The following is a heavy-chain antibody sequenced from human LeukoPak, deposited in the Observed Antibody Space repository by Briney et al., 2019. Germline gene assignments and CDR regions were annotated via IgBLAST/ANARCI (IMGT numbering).Heavy chain of an antibody. Sequence: GGSLRLSCAASKFTFSNYWMSWVRQAPGKGLEWVAYMNQLGNEKNYLDSVKGRFTTSRDNAKNSLYLQMTSLRAEDTAVYYCARGTYYYEFWGQGTLVTVSS. V-gene: IGHV3-7*04. D-gene: IGHD3-16*01. CDR3: ARGTYYYEF. CDR1: KFTFSNYW. J-gene: IGHJ4*02. CDR2: MNQLGNEK.